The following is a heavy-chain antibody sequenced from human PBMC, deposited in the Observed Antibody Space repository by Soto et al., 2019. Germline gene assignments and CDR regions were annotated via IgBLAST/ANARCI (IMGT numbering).Heavy chain of an antibody. Sequence: ASVKVSCKASGYTFTSSGISWVRQAPGQGLEWMGWISAYNGNTNYAQKLQGRVTMTTDTSTSTAYMELRSLRSDDTAVYYCARDLRIGAAAEVYYYYGMDVWGQGTTVTVSS. D-gene: IGHD6-13*01. CDR1: GYTFTSSG. CDR3: ARDLRIGAAAEVYYYYGMDV. CDR2: ISAYNGNT. J-gene: IGHJ6*02. V-gene: IGHV1-18*01.